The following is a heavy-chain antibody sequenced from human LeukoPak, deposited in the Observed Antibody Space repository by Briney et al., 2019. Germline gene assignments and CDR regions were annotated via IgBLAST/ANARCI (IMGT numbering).Heavy chain of an antibody. CDR2: IYTSGST. CDR3: ARGMATILAWFDP. D-gene: IGHD5-24*01. Sequence: PSETLSLTCTVSGGSISSGSYYWSWIRQPAGKGLEWIGRIYTSGSTNYNPSLKSRVTISVDTPKNQFSLKLSSVTAADTAVYYCARGMATILAWFDPWGQGTLVTVSS. CDR1: GGSISSGSYY. V-gene: IGHV4-61*02. J-gene: IGHJ5*02.